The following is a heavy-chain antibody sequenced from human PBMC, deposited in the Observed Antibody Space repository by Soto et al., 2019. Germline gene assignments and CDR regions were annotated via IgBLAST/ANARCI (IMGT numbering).Heavy chain of an antibody. CDR2: IYPGDSDT. J-gene: IGHJ6*02. V-gene: IGHV5-51*01. CDR3: ARCEYSRPNYYYYGMDV. Sequence: GESLKISCKGSGYSFTSYWIGWVRQMPGKGLEWMGIIYPGDSDTRYSPSFQGQVTISADKSISTAYLQWSSLKASDTAMYYCARCEYSRPNYYYYGMDVWAQGTTVPVSS. CDR1: GYSFTSYW. D-gene: IGHD6-6*01.